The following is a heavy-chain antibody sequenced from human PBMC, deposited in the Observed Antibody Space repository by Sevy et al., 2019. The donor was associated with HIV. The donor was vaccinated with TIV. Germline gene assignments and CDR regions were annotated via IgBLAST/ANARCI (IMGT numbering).Heavy chain of an antibody. D-gene: IGHD6-19*01. CDR3: ATPLPSGWYEGTGGYFDP. V-gene: IGHV4-39*01. CDR1: GGSISISSYC. CDR2: LYSTGAT. Sequence: SETLSLTCTVSGGSISISSYCWGWIRQPPGKELDWKGSLYSTGATSYTPSLRSPVPVSADTSRNRFYLKLDSVSAAATALYYWATPLPSGWYEGTGGYFDPWGRGTLVTVSS. J-gene: IGHJ2*01.